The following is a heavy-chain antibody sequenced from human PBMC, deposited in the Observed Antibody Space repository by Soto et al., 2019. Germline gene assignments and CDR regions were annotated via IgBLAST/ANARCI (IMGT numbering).Heavy chain of an antibody. CDR2: ISYDGSNK. D-gene: IGHD4-17*01. CDR1: GFTFSSYG. CDR3: AKAGVTTYPPDY. Sequence: QVQLVESGGGVVQPGRSLRLSCAASGFTFSSYGMHWVRQAPGKGLEWVAVISYDGSNKYYADSVKGRCTISRDNSKNTLYLQMNSLRAEDTAVYYCAKAGVTTYPPDYWGQGTLGTVSS. V-gene: IGHV3-30*18. J-gene: IGHJ4*02.